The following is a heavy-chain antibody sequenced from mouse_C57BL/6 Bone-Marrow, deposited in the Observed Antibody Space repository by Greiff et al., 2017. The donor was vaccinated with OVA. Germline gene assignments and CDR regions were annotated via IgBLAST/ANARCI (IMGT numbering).Heavy chain of an antibody. CDR2: IYPGSGST. V-gene: IGHV1-55*01. J-gene: IGHJ3*01. CDR3: LIYYGNSFAY. CDR1: GYTFTSYW. Sequence: QVQLQQPGAELVKPGASVKMSCKASGYTFTSYWITWVKQRPGQGLEWIGDIYPGSGSTNYNEKFKSKATLTVDKSSSTAYMQLSTLTSEDSAVYYCLIYYGNSFAYWGQGTLVTVSA. D-gene: IGHD2-1*01.